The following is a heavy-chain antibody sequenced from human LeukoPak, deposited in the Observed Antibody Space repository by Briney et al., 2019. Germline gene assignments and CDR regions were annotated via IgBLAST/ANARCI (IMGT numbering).Heavy chain of an antibody. CDR2: ISAYNGNT. D-gene: IGHD6-13*01. J-gene: IGHJ3*02. Sequence: ASVKVSCKASGYTFTSYDINWVRQATGQGLEWMGWISAYNGNTNYAQKLQGRVTMTTDTSTSTAYMELRSLRSDDTAVYYCARRTQQLVLRDAFDIWGQGTMVTVSS. CDR3: ARRTQQLVLRDAFDI. V-gene: IGHV1-18*01. CDR1: GYTFTSYD.